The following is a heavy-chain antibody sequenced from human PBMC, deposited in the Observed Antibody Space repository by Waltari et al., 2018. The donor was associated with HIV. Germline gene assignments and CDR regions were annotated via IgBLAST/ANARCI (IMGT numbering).Heavy chain of an antibody. Sequence: EVQLLESGGGLVQPGGSLRLSCAASGFTFSSYAMNWVRQAPGKGLEWFSAISGSGGSTYYAYSVKGRFTISRDNSKNTLYLQMNSLRAEDTAVYYCAKDQRAAAVYNWFDPWGQGTLVTVSS. D-gene: IGHD6-13*01. V-gene: IGHV3-23*01. CDR3: AKDQRAAAVYNWFDP. CDR1: GFTFSSYA. CDR2: ISGSGGST. J-gene: IGHJ5*02.